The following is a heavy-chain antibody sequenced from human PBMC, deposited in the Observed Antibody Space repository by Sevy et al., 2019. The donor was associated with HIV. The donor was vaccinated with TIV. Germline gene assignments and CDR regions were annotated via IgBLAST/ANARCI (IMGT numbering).Heavy chain of an antibody. CDR1: GFTVSSNY. CDR3: ARVGQTSKQYYYYMDV. CDR2: IYSGGST. Sequence: GGSLRLSCAASGFTVSSNYRCWVRQAPGKGLEWVSVIYSGGSTYYAGSVKGRFTISRDNPKNTLYLQMTSLRAEDTAVYYCARVGQTSKQYYYYMDVWGQGTTVTVSS. J-gene: IGHJ6*03. V-gene: IGHV3-53*01.